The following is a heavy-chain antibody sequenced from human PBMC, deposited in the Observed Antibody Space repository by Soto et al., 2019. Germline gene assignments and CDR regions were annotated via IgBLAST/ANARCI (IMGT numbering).Heavy chain of an antibody. CDR3: AREWIGSTSY. Sequence: ASVKVSCKXSGYTFTNYGITWVRQAPGQGLEWMGWISAYDGNTNYAQNFQGRVTMTTDTSTSTAYMELRSLRSDDTAVYYCAREWIGSTSYWGQRTRVTVS. J-gene: IGHJ4*02. V-gene: IGHV1-18*04. CDR1: GYTFTNYG. CDR2: ISAYDGNT. D-gene: IGHD2-2*03.